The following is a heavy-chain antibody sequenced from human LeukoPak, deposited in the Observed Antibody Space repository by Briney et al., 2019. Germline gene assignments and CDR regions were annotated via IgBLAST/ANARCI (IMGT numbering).Heavy chain of an antibody. CDR1: GFTFSSYA. CDR2: LSGSGGST. J-gene: IGHJ4*02. Sequence: PGGSLRLSCAASGFTFSSYAMSWVRQAPGKGLEWVSALSGSGGSTYYADSVKGRFTISRDNSKNTLYLQMNSLRAEDTAIYYCAKAGRPQAVAGWIDYWGQGTLVTVSS. V-gene: IGHV3-23*01. CDR3: AKAGRPQAVAGWIDY. D-gene: IGHD6-19*01.